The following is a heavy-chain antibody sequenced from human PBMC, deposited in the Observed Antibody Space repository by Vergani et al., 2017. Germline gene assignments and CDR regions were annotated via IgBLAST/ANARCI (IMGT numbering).Heavy chain of an antibody. CDR2: IYPGDSDT. D-gene: IGHD4-17*01. CDR3: ARPAYGYSTDY. J-gene: IGHJ4*02. Sequence: EVQLVQAGAEVKKPGASLMISCKGSGYIFTSYWIGWVRQMPGKGLEWVGIIYPGDSDTRYSPSFQGQVTISADKSISPAYLQWSSLTASDTAMYYCARPAYGYSTDYWGQGTLVTVSS. V-gene: IGHV5-51*01. CDR1: GYIFTSYW.